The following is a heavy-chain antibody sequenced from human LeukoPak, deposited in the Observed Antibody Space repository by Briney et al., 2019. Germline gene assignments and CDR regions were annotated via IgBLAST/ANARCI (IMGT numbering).Heavy chain of an antibody. Sequence: GGSLRLSCAASGFTFSSYAMSWVRQAPGKGLEGVSGISGSGGSTYYADSVKGRFTISRDNSKNTLYLQMNSLRAEDTAVYYCAKSPRGYSSSWYYDYRGQGTLVTVSS. V-gene: IGHV3-23*01. CDR2: ISGSGGST. J-gene: IGHJ4*02. CDR1: GFTFSSYA. CDR3: AKSPRGYSSSWYYDY. D-gene: IGHD6-13*01.